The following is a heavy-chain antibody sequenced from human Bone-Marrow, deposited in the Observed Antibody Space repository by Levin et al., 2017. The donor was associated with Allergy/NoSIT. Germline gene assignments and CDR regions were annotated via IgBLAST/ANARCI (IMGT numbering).Heavy chain of an antibody. V-gene: IGHV4-59*01. CDR3: ARYRGVSASGLDV. D-gene: IGHD5/OR15-5a*01. CDR2: IYYSGST. Sequence: PSETLSLTCTVSGGSISSEYWTWIRQPPGKRMEWIGYIYYSGSTTYNPSFNSRVTISVDRSKNQFSLTLNSVTPADTAVYYCARYRGVSASGLDVWGQGTTVTVSS. J-gene: IGHJ6*02. CDR1: GGSISSEY.